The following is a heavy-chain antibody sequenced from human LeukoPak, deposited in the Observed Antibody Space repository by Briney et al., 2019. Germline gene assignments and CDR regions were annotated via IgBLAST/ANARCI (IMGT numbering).Heavy chain of an antibody. CDR3: ARDGNCGGDCYHVYYYYMDV. V-gene: IGHV4-4*07. D-gene: IGHD2-21*02. CDR2: IYGSGTT. Sequence: PSETLSLTCTVSGGSVSNYYWSWVRQPAGKGLEWIGRIYGSGTTRYNPSLQSRVTMSVDVSKNQFSLKLTSMTAADTAVYYCARDGNCGGDCYHVYYYYMDVWGKGTTVTVSS. J-gene: IGHJ6*03. CDR1: GGSVSNYY.